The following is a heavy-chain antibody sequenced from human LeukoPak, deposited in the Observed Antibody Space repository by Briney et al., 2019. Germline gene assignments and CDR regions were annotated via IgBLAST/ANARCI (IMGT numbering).Heavy chain of an antibody. D-gene: IGHD6-6*01. J-gene: IGHJ4*02. CDR3: ARGSEYSSSSVDY. Sequence: GASVKVSCKASGYTFTGYYMHWVRQAPGQGLEWMGWINPNSGGTNYPQKFQGRVTMTRDTSISTAYMELSRLRSEDTAVYYCARGSEYSSSSVDYWGQGTLVTVSS. V-gene: IGHV1-2*02. CDR1: GYTFTGYY. CDR2: INPNSGGT.